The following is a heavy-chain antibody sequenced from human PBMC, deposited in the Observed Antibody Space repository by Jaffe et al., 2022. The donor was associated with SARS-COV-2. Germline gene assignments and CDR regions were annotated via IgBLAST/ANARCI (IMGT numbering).Heavy chain of an antibody. CDR1: GFTFSSYV. CDR2: ISGSGGDT. Sequence: EVQLLESGGGLVQPGGSLRLSCAASGFTFSSYVLSWVRQAPGKGLQWVSLISGSGGDTYYADSVKGRFTISRDNSKNTLYLQMNSLRAEDTAVYYCAKCVMGHWFFDLWGRGTLVTVSS. D-gene: IGHD2-21*01. CDR3: AKCVMGHWFFDL. V-gene: IGHV3-23*01. J-gene: IGHJ2*01.